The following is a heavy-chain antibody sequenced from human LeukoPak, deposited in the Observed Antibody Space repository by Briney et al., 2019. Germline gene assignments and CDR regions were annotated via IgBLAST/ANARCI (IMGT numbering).Heavy chain of an antibody. J-gene: IGHJ4*02. Sequence: GGSLRLSCAASGFSFSSYEMNWVRQAPGKGLEWVSYISSSGSTINYADSVKGRFTFSRDNAKNSLYLQMNSLRAEDTAVYYCARTDYYDKSIDYWGQGTLVTVSS. V-gene: IGHV3-48*03. D-gene: IGHD3-22*01. CDR1: GFSFSSYE. CDR2: ISSSGSTI. CDR3: ARTDYYDKSIDY.